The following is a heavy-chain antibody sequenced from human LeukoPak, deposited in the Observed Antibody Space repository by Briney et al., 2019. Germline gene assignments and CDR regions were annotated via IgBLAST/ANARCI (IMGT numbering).Heavy chain of an antibody. CDR3: AKDSPGSGSYSGAFDI. Sequence: PGVSLRLSCAASGFTFSNYAMSWARQGPGKGLEWVSAISGSGGSTYYADSVKGRFTISRDNSNNTLYLQMNSLRADDTAVYYCAKDSPGSGSYSGAFDIWGQGTMVSVSS. D-gene: IGHD3-10*01. V-gene: IGHV3-23*01. J-gene: IGHJ3*02. CDR2: ISGSGGST. CDR1: GFTFSNYA.